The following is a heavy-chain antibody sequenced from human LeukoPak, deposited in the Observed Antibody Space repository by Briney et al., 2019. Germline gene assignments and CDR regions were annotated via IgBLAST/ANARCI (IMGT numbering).Heavy chain of an antibody. V-gene: IGHV1-69*05. CDR1: GGTFSSYA. J-gene: IGHJ6*03. Sequence: ASVKVSCKASGGTFSSYAISWVRQAPGQGLEWMGGIIPIFGTANYAQKFQGRVTITTDESTSTAYVELSSLRSEDTAVYYCARTPPWYKGYMDVWGKGTTVTVSS. D-gene: IGHD1-1*01. CDR2: IIPIFGTA. CDR3: ARTPPWYKGYMDV.